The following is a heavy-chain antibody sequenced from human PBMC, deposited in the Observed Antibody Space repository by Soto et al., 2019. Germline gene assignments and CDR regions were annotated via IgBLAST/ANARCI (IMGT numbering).Heavy chain of an antibody. CDR3: ARGLGRQLQY. Sequence: SETLSLTCAVYGGSFSGYYWSWIRQPPGKGLESIGEINHSGSTNYNPSLKGRVTISVDPSKNQFSLKLSSVTAADTAVYYCARGLGRQLQYWGQGTLVTVSS. CDR1: GGSFSGYY. J-gene: IGHJ4*02. CDR2: INHSGST. D-gene: IGHD6-6*01. V-gene: IGHV4-34*01.